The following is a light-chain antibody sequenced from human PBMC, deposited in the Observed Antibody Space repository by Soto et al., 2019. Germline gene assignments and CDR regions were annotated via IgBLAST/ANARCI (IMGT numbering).Light chain of an antibody. CDR1: QGISSY. Sequence: DIQLTQSPSFLSASVGDRVTITCRASQGISSYLAWYQQRPGKAPKFLIYKASTLESGVPSTFSGSGSGTNFTFTISSLQPEDIATYYCQQYDNVFTFGQGTRLEIK. V-gene: IGKV1-9*01. J-gene: IGKJ5*01. CDR2: KAS. CDR3: QQYDNVFT.